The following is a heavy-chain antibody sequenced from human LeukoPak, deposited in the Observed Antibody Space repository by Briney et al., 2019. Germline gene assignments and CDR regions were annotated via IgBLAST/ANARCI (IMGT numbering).Heavy chain of an antibody. CDR3: ARVYYDSSGYSDYFDY. D-gene: IGHD3-22*01. CDR2: IYTSGST. V-gene: IGHV4-61*02. CDR1: GGSITSGSYY. Sequence: SETLSLTCTVSGGSITSGSYYWSWIRQPAGKGLEWIGRIYTSGSTNYNPSLKSRVTISVDTSKNQFSLKLGSVTAADTAVYYCARVYYDSSGYSDYFDYWGQGTLVTVSS. J-gene: IGHJ4*02.